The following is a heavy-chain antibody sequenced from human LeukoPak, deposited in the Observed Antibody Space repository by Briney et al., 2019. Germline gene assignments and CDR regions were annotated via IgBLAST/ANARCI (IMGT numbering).Heavy chain of an antibody. CDR3: ARDTGIYCSGGSCYFDP. D-gene: IGHD2-15*01. CDR1: GFTFSSYS. CDR2: ISSSSSYI. Sequence: GGSLRLSCAASGFTFSSYSMNWVRQAPGKGLEWVSSISSSSSYIYYADSVKGRFTISRDNAKNSLYLQMNSLRAEDTAVYYCARDTGIYCSGGSCYFDPWGQGTLVTDSS. J-gene: IGHJ5*02. V-gene: IGHV3-21*01.